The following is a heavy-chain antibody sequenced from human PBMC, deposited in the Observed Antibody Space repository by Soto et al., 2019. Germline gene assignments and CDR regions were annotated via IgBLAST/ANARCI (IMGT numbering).Heavy chain of an antibody. V-gene: IGHV4-4*07. D-gene: IGHD3-22*01. CDR3: ARQIYDSDTGPNFQYYFDS. J-gene: IGHJ4*02. CDR1: GGSISNYY. Sequence: SETLSLTCTVSGGSISNYYWSWIRQPAGKGLEWIGRIYTSGNTNYNPSLKGRVTMSVDMSKNQFSLKLSSVAAADTAMYYCARQIYDSDTGPNFQYYFDSWGQGTPVTVSS. CDR2: IYTSGNT.